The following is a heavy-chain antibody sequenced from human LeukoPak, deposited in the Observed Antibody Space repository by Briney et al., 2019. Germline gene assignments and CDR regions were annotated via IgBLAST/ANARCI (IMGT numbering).Heavy chain of an antibody. CDR1: GFTFSSYE. CDR3: ARDFIARSSSWYVGKYYYYYMDV. D-gene: IGHD6-13*01. J-gene: IGHJ6*03. V-gene: IGHV3-48*03. CDR2: ISSSGSTI. Sequence: GGSLRLSCAASGFTFSSYEMNWVRQAPGKGLEWVSYISSSGSTIYYADSVKGRFTISRDNAKNSLYLQMNSLRAEDTAVYYCARDFIARSSSWYVGKYYYYYMDVWGKGTTVTISS.